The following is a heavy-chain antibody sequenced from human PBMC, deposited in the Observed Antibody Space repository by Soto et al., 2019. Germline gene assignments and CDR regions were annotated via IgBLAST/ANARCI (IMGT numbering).Heavy chain of an antibody. V-gene: IGHV1-8*01. Sequence: ASVKVSCKASGYTFTNYDINWVRQATGQGLEWMGWMNPNSGNTGYAQKFQGRVTMTRNTSISTAYMELSSLRSEDTAVYYCARWEQQLAPFDPWGQGTLVTVSS. CDR1: GYTFTNYD. D-gene: IGHD6-13*01. CDR2: MNPNSGNT. J-gene: IGHJ5*02. CDR3: ARWEQQLAPFDP.